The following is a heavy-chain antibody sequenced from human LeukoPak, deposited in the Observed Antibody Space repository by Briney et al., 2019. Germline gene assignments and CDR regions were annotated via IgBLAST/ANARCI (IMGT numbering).Heavy chain of an antibody. Sequence: GGSLRLSCAASGFTFSSYAMSWVRQAPGKGLEWVSGISGSGDNTYYADSVKGRFTISSDNSKNTLYVQVNSLGTEDTAAYYCAKGSYYDSSGSFYFDYWGQGTLVTVSS. CDR3: AKGSYYDSSGSFYFDY. J-gene: IGHJ4*02. CDR2: ISGSGDNT. CDR1: GFTFSSYA. V-gene: IGHV3-23*01. D-gene: IGHD3-22*01.